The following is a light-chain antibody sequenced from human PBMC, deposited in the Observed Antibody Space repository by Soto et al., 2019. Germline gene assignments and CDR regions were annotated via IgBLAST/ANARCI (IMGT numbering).Light chain of an antibody. Sequence: EIVFTHSPSTLSLSPVEGATLSFMASQSVSGYLAWYQQKPGQAPRLLIYGASSRATGIPDRFSGSGSGTDFTLTISRLEPEDFAVYYCQKYGSSPQTFGQGTKVDIK. CDR1: QSVSGY. CDR2: GAS. J-gene: IGKJ1*01. CDR3: QKYGSSPQT. V-gene: IGKV3-20*01.